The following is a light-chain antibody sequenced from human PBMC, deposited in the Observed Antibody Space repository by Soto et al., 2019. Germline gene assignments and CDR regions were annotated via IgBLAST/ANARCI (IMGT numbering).Light chain of an antibody. CDR3: QQYGSSPRST. J-gene: IGKJ5*01. CDR1: QSVSSSY. V-gene: IGKV3-20*01. Sequence: DSAWAQTPGTLAVSPGARPTLSCMXXQSVSSSYLAWYQQKPGQAHRLLIYGASSRATGIPARFSGSGSGTDFTLTISRLEPEDFAVYYCQQYGSSPRSTFGQGTRLEI. CDR2: GAS.